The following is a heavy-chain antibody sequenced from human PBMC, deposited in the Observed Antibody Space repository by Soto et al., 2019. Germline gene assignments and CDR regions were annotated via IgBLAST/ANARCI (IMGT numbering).Heavy chain of an antibody. CDR1: GGSISSGDYY. Sequence: SETLSLTCTASGGSISSGDYYWSWIRQPPGKGLEWIGYIYYSGSTYYNPSLKSRVTISVDTSKNQFSLKLSSVTAADTAVYYCARVDCGGDCYYPPRINWLDPWGQGTLVTVSS. CDR2: IYYSGST. D-gene: IGHD2-21*02. CDR3: ARVDCGGDCYYPPRINWLDP. J-gene: IGHJ5*02. V-gene: IGHV4-30-4*01.